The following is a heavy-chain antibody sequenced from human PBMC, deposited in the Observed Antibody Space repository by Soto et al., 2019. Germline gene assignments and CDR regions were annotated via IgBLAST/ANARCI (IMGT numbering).Heavy chain of an antibody. Sequence: GGSLRLSCTASGFTLRGYTMHWVRQAPGKGLEWVAAISGSGSRTFFADSVKGRFAISRDKSKNNLYLEMNSLRAEDTAVYYCAKENWANPDSWGQGTLVTVSS. CDR3: AKENWANPDS. CDR2: ISGSGSRT. J-gene: IGHJ4*02. CDR1: GFTLRGYT. D-gene: IGHD7-27*01. V-gene: IGHV3-23*01.